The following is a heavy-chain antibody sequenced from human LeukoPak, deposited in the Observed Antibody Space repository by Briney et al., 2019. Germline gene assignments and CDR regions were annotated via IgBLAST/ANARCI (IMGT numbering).Heavy chain of an antibody. J-gene: IGHJ4*02. CDR2: IIPIFGTA. CDR1: GGTFSSYA. D-gene: IGHD2-21*02. V-gene: IGHV1-69*05. CDR3: AREYVGHCGGGCYFDY. Sequence: SVKVSCKASGGTFSSYAISWVRQAPGQGLEWMGGIIPIFGTANYAQKFQGRVTITTDESTSTAYMELSSLRSEDTAVYYCAREYVGHCGGGCYFDYWGQGTLVTVSS.